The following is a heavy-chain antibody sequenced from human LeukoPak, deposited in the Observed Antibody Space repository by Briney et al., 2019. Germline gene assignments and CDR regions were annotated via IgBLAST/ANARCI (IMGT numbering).Heavy chain of an antibody. V-gene: IGHV3-23*01. Sequence: AGGSLRLSCAASGFTFSNYAMNRVRQAPGRGLEWVSVISGSDGSTYYADSVKGRFTISRDNSRNTLYLQMNSLRAEDTAVYYCAKVGLSGSYFGYYFDYWGQGTLVTVSS. J-gene: IGHJ4*02. CDR2: ISGSDGST. CDR1: GFTFSNYA. D-gene: IGHD1-26*01. CDR3: AKVGLSGSYFGYYFDY.